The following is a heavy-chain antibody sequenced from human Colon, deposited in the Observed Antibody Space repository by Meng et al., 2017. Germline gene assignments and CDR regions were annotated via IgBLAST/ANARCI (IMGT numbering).Heavy chain of an antibody. J-gene: IGHJ4*02. V-gene: IGHV1-46*01. CDR1: GYIFPTHH. CDR2: ITPSNGDK. CDR3: MREGAASARFFDK. Sequence: LLVRCGAEGKMPGASVQLSCVASGYIFPTHHCHWVRQAPGQGAEWMGIITPSNGDKGYAQRFQGRVTMTSDTSTSTVYMELSGLRSEDTAMYYCMREGAASARFFDKWGQGTLVTVSS. D-gene: IGHD6-6*01.